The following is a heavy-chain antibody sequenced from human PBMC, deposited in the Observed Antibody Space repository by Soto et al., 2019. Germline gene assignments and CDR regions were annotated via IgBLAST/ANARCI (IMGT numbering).Heavy chain of an antibody. Sequence: QVQLVESGGGVVQPGTSLRVSCVGSGFTFRSYVIHWVRQPPGKGLEWVALTSYDGSDKYYDDSVRGRFTISRDNSRNTVDLQMDSVRLEDTALYYCARWGTTGGLDVWGQGTLVSVSS. CDR3: ARWGTTGGLDV. CDR2: TSYDGSDK. D-gene: IGHD3-16*01. CDR1: GFTFRSYV. V-gene: IGHV3-30*19. J-gene: IGHJ1*01.